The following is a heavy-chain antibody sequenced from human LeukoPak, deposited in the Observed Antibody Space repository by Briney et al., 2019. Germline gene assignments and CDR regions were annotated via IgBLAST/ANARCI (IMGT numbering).Heavy chain of an antibody. CDR3: ARDTWFGEYALSGDAFDI. CDR1: GYTFTSYG. CDR2: ISAYNGNT. D-gene: IGHD3-10*01. V-gene: IGHV1-18*01. Sequence: GASVKVSCKASGYTFTSYGISWVRQAPGQGLEWMGWISAYNGNTNYAQKLQGRVTMTTDTSTSTAYMELRSLRSDDTAVYYCARDTWFGEYALSGDAFDIWGQGTMVTVSS. J-gene: IGHJ3*02.